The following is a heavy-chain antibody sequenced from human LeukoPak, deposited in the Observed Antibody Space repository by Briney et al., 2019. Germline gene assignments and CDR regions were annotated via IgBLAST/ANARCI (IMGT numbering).Heavy chain of an antibody. CDR3: ARQPPSGSSWYYFDY. J-gene: IGHJ4*02. CDR2: IYSGGST. V-gene: IGHV3-66*04. D-gene: IGHD6-13*01. CDR1: GFTVSSNY. Sequence: PGGSLRLSCAASGFTVSSNYMSWVRQAPGKGLEWVSVIYSGGSTYYADSVKGRFTISRDNSKNTLYLQMNSLRAEDTAVYYCARQPPSGSSWYYFDYWGQGTLVTVSS.